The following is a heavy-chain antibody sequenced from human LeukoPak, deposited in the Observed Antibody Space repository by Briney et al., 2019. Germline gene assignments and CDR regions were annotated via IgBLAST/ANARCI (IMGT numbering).Heavy chain of an antibody. V-gene: IGHV1-18*01. CDR3: ASYGSDGSGGIFDY. J-gene: IGHJ4*02. CDR1: GYTFTSYG. Sequence: PVKVSCKASGYTFTSYGMSWLRQAPRHPREWVGWICAYNGNTNYAQKLQGRVTMTTDTSTSTAYMELRSLRSDDTAVYYCASYGSDGSGGIFDYWGQGTRVPVSS. D-gene: IGHD6-19*01. CDR2: ICAYNGNT.